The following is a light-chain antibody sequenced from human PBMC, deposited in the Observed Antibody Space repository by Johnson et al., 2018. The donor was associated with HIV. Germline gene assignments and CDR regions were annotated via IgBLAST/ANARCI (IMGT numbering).Light chain of an antibody. V-gene: IGLV1-47*02. Sequence: QSVLTQPPSVSAAPGQKVTISCSGSSSNIGNNYVSWYQQLPGTAPKLLIYSNNQRPSGVPDRFSGSKSGTSASLAISGLQSEDEADYYCGTWDSSLSVYVFATGTKVTVL. J-gene: IGLJ1*01. CDR1: SSNIGNNY. CDR3: GTWDSSLSVYV. CDR2: SNN.